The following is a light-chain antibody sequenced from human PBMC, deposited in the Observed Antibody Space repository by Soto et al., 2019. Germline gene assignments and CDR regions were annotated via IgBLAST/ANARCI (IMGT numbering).Light chain of an antibody. J-gene: IGKJ5*01. CDR2: GAF. CDR3: HQQNIWRPVT. CDR1: PSVTNY. V-gene: IGKV3-11*01. Sequence: IALTQSPAALSLSPGERATLSCTASPSVTNYLAWYQQKPGQPPRLLIYGAFNRAAGIPARFSGSGSGTDFSLTISSLVPADSAVYYCHQQNIWRPVTFGQGTRLEIK.